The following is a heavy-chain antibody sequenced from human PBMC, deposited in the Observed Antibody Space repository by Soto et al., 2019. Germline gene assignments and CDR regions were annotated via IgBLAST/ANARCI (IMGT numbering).Heavy chain of an antibody. CDR2: SRTKDNSYST. J-gene: IGHJ4*02. CDR3: ARASRVVVALDY. Sequence: EVQLVESGGDLVQPGGSLRLSCAASGFTVSDHYMDWVRQAPGKGLEWVGRSRTKDNSYSTEYAESVKGRFTISRDDSTNSWYLQMNNLNSEDTAVDYCARASRVVVALDYWGQGTLVTVSS. D-gene: IGHD5-12*01. CDR1: GFTVSDHY. V-gene: IGHV3-72*01.